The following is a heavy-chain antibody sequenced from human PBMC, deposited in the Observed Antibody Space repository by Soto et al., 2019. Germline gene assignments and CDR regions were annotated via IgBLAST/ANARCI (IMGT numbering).Heavy chain of an antibody. J-gene: IGHJ4*02. CDR1: GFTFSSYG. CDR3: AKSVVGSGEFDY. CDR2: ISYDGSNK. Sequence: GGSLRLSCAASGFTFSSYGMHWVRQAPGKGLEWVAVISYDGSNKYYADSVKGRFTISRDNSKNTLYLQMNSLRAEDTAVYYCAKSVVGSGEFDYWGQGTLVTVSS. V-gene: IGHV3-30*18. D-gene: IGHD3-10*01.